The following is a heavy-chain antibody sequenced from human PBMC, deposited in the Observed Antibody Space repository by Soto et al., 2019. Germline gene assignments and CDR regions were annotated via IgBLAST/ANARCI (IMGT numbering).Heavy chain of an antibody. CDR3: ARQDYYDSSGYRADLDY. V-gene: IGHV1-18*01. D-gene: IGHD3-22*01. CDR1: GYTFTSYG. Sequence: ASVKVSCKASGYTFTSYGISWVRQAPGQGLEWMGWISAYNGNTNYAQKLQGRVTMTTVTSTSTAYMELRSLRSDDTAVYYCARQDYYDSSGYRADLDYWGQGTLVTSPQ. J-gene: IGHJ4*02. CDR2: ISAYNGNT.